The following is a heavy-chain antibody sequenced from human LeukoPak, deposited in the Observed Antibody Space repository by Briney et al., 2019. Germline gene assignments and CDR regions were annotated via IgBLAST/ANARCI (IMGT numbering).Heavy chain of an antibody. CDR1: GFFLSSYA. CDR2: ISYDGSNK. J-gene: IGHJ4*02. V-gene: IGHV3-30-3*01. D-gene: IGHD2-15*01. Sequence: PGRSLRLSCAASGFFLSSYAMHWVRQAPGKGLEWVAVISYDGSNKYYADSVKGRFTISRDNSKSTLYLQMNGLRAEDTALYYCAKGRYCSGGTCTLFHYLGQGTLVTVSS. CDR3: AKGRYCSGGTCTLFHY.